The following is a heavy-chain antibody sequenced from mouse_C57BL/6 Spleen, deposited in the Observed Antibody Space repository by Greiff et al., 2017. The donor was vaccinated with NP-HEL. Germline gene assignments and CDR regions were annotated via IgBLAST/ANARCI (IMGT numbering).Heavy chain of an antibody. CDR1: GYTFTSYW. V-gene: IGHV1-59*01. D-gene: IGHD3-1*01. J-gene: IGHJ4*01. Sequence: QVQLQQPGAELVRPGTSVKLSCKASGYTFTSYWMHWVKQRPGQGLEWIGVIDPSDSYTNYNQKFKGKATLTVDTSSSTAYMQLSSLTSEDSAVYYCARRGLQWAYAMEDWGQGTSVTVSS. CDR3: ARRGLQWAYAMED. CDR2: IDPSDSYT.